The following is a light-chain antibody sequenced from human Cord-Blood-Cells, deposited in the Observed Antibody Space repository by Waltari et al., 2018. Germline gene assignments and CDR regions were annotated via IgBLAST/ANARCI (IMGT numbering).Light chain of an antibody. J-gene: IGLJ2*01. CDR3: QSYDSSLSVVV. V-gene: IGLV1-40*01. Sequence: SVLTPPTSVSGDPGNRVTISCTASSPNNGAGYVIHWSQHLPETVPKLLIYVNSKRPSGVPDRFSRAKSCASASLTITGLQADDETDYYCQSYDSSLSVVVFGGGTKLTVL. CDR2: VNS. CDR1: SPNNGAGYV.